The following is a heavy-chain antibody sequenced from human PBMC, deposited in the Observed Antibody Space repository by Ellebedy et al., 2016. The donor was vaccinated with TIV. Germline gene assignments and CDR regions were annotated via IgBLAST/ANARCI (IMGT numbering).Heavy chain of an antibody. CDR3: ARDKAWYFDL. CDR2: TYYRSKWFN. V-gene: IGHV6-1*01. CDR1: GDSVSNNGAA. Sequence: SQTLSLTCAIYGDSVSNNGAAWNWIRQSPSRGLEWLGRTYYRSKWFNDYAVSVKSRITINPDTSKNQFSLQLTSVTPEDTAVYYCARDKAWYFDLWGRGTLVTVSS. J-gene: IGHJ2*01.